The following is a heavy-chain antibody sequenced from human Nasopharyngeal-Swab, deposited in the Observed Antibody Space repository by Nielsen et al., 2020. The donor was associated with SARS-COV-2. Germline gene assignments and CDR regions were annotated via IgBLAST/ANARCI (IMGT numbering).Heavy chain of an antibody. V-gene: IGHV3-33*01. Sequence: GGSLRLSCAASGFTFSSYGMHWVRQAPGKGLEWVAVIWYDGSNKYYADPVKGRFTISRDNSKNTLYLQMNSPRAEDTAVYYCARGGQWGYYYYGMDVWGQGTTVTVSS. CDR3: ARGGQWGYYYYGMDV. CDR2: IWYDGSNK. D-gene: IGHD6-19*01. CDR1: GFTFSSYG. J-gene: IGHJ6*02.